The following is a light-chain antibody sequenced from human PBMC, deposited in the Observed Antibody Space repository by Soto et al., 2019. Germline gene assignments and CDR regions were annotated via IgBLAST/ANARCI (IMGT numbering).Light chain of an antibody. CDR3: QQVNNYPLT. J-gene: IGKJ4*01. CDR1: QDITNY. V-gene: IGKV1-9*01. Sequence: DIQITQSPSSLSASVVDRVTITCQASQDITNYLNWYQQKPGKAPKLLIYAASTLQTGVPSRFSGSESGTDFTLTISSLQPEDFATYYCQQVNNYPLTFGGGTKVDIK. CDR2: AAS.